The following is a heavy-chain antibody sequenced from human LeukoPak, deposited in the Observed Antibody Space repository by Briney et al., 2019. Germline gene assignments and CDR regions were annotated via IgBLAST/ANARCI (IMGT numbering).Heavy chain of an antibody. J-gene: IGHJ4*02. Sequence: GGSLRLSCAASGFTFSDYYMSWIRQAPGKGLEWVSYISFSGTTIYYADSVKGRFTISRDNAKNSLYLQMNSLRAEDTAVYYCAKDGATVTVYYFDYWGQGTLVTVSS. CDR2: ISFSGTTI. V-gene: IGHV3-11*01. CDR1: GFTFSDYY. D-gene: IGHD4-11*01. CDR3: AKDGATVTVYYFDY.